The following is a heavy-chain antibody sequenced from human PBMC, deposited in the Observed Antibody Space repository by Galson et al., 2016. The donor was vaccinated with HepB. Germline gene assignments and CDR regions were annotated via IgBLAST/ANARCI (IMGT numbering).Heavy chain of an antibody. J-gene: IGHJ4*02. Sequence: ETLSLTCSVSGVSISSYYWNWIRQTAGKGLEWIGRIYISGSTNYNPSLKSRVTMSLDTSKSQFSLNLESVTAADTAVYYCARAGGFDYHFENWGQGILVTVSS. CDR3: ARAGGFDYHFEN. CDR1: GVSISSYY. D-gene: IGHD5-12*01. CDR2: IYISGST. V-gene: IGHV4-4*07.